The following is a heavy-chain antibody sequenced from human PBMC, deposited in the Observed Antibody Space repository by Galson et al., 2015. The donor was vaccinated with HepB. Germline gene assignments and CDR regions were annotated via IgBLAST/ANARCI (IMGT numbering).Heavy chain of an antibody. Sequence: SLRLSCAASGFTFSNAWMSWVRQAPGEGLEWVGRIKSKTDGGTTDYAAPVKGRFTISRDDSKNTLYLQMNSLKTEDTAVYYCTTDGSLLWFGGYYYGMDVWGQGTTVTVSS. CDR2: IKSKTDGGTT. J-gene: IGHJ6*02. CDR1: GFTFSNAW. V-gene: IGHV3-15*01. D-gene: IGHD3-10*01. CDR3: TTDGSLLWFGGYYYGMDV.